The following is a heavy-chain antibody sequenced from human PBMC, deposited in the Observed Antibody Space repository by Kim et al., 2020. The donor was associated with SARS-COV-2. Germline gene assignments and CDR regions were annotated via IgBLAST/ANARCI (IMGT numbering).Heavy chain of an antibody. CDR1: GFTFSDYD. J-gene: IGHJ4*02. CDR3: ARRGYSSSWYPTPFDY. V-gene: IGHV3-11*01. Sequence: GGSLRLSCAASGFTFSDYDMSWIRQAPGKGLEWVSYISSSGSTIYYADSVKGRFTISRDNAKNSLYLQMNSLRAEDTAVYYCARRGYSSSWYPTPFDYWGQGTLVTVSS. D-gene: IGHD6-13*01. CDR2: ISSSGSTI.